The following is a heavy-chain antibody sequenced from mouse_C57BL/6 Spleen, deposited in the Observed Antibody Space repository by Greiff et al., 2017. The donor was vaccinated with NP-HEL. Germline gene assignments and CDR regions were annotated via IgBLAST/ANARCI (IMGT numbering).Heavy chain of an antibody. CDR3: ARWGNGFAY. CDR2: IPPNSGST. Sequence: QVQLQQPGAELVKPGASVKLSCKASGYTFTSYWMHWVKQRPGQGLEWIGMIPPNSGSTNYNEKFKSKATLTVDKSSSTAYMQLSSLTSEDSAVYYCARWGNGFAYWGQGTLVTVSA. V-gene: IGHV1-64*01. CDR1: GYTFTSYW. J-gene: IGHJ3*01.